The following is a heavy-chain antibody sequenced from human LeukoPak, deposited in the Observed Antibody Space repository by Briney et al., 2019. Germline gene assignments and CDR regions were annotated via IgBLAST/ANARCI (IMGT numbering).Heavy chain of an antibody. CDR2: ISSSGSNI. J-gene: IGHJ6*04. D-gene: IGHD2-2*01. CDR3: ARKGCSSTSCYRYYYYGMDV. V-gene: IGHV3-48*03. Sequence: PGGSLRLSCAASGFTFSSYEMNWVRQAPGKGLEWVSYISSSGSNIYYADSVKGRFTISRDNAKNSLYLQMNSLRAEDTAVYYCARKGCSSTSCYRYYYYGMDVWGKGTTVTVSS. CDR1: GFTFSSYE.